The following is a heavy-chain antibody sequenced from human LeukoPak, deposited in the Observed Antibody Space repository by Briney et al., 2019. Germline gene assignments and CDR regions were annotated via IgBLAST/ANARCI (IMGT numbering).Heavy chain of an antibody. CDR2: MNPNSGNT. D-gene: IGHD2-2*01. Sequence: ASVKLSCTASGYTFTSYDINWVRHATGPGLEWMGWMNPNSGNTGYAQKVQGRVTMTRNTSISTAYMELSSLRSEDTAVYYCARVGVAAANDYWGQGTLVTVSS. CDR3: ARVGVAAANDY. V-gene: IGHV1-8*01. CDR1: GYTFTSYD. J-gene: IGHJ4*02.